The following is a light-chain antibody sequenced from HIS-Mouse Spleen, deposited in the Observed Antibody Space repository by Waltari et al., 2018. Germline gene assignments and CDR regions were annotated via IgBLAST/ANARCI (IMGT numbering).Light chain of an antibody. CDR1: ALPNKY. CDR3: YSTDSSGNHRV. J-gene: IGLJ2*01. Sequence: SYELTQPPSVSVSPGQTARITCSGDALPNKYAYWYQQKSGQAHVRVIYEDSKRPSGIPERFSGSSSGTMATLTISGAQVEDEADYYCYSTDSSGNHRVFGGGTKLTVL. V-gene: IGLV3-10*01. CDR2: EDS.